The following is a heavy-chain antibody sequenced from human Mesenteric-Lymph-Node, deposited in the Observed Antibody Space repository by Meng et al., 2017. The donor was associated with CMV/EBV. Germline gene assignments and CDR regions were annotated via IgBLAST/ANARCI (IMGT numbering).Heavy chain of an antibody. V-gene: IGHV3-23*01. CDR3: AKEKGHSNYPTYGMDV. CDR1: GFTFSSYA. D-gene: IGHD4-11*01. CDR2: ISGSGGST. Sequence: GGSLRLSCAASGFTFSSYAMSWVRQAPGKGLEWVSAISGSGGSTYYADSVKGRFTISRDNSKNTLYLQMNSLRAEDTAVYYCAKEKGHSNYPTYGMDVWGQGTTVTVSS. J-gene: IGHJ6*02.